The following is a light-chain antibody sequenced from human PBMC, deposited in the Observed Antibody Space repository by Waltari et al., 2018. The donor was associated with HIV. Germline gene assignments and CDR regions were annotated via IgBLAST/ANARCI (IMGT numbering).Light chain of an antibody. V-gene: IGKV2D-29*01. Sequence: IVMPQTPLSLSVTPGQPASISCKSTQSLLHSDGKTYLYWYLQNACQPPQLLINEVSTRFSGVPDRVSVGGTGTDFSLKISLVEDEDVGIYYCMQSIELPLTFGGGTKVEIK. CDR2: EVS. J-gene: IGKJ4*01. CDR3: MQSIELPLT. CDR1: QSLLHSDGKTY.